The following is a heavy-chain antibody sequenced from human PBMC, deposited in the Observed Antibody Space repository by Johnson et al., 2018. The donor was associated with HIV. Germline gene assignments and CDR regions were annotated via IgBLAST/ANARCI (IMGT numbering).Heavy chain of an antibody. CDR2: ISYDGSNK. D-gene: IGHD6-6*01. CDR1: GFTFSSYG. CDR3: VRLEYSSVSPLLGAFDI. Sequence: QVQLVESGGGVVQPGRSLRLSCAASGFTFSSYGMHWVRQAPGKGLEWVAVISYDGSNKYYADSVKGRFTISRDNSKNTLYLQMNSLRAEDTALYYCVRLEYSSVSPLLGAFDIWGQGTMVTVSS. V-gene: IGHV3-33*05. J-gene: IGHJ3*02.